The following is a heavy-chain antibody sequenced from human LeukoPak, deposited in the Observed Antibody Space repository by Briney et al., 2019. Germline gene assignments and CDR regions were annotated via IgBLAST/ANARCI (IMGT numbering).Heavy chain of an antibody. CDR3: AKDQADRDY. Sequence: PGRSLRLSCAASGFTFSSYAMHWVRQAPGKGLEWVAVISYDGSNKYYADSVKGRFTISRDNSKNTLYLQMNSLRAEDTAVYYCAKDQADRDYWGQRTLVTVSS. D-gene: IGHD2-15*01. CDR1: GFTFSSYA. J-gene: IGHJ4*02. CDR2: ISYDGSNK. V-gene: IGHV3-30*04.